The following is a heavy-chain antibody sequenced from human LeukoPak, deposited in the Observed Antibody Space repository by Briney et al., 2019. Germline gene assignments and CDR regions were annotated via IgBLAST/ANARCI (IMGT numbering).Heavy chain of an antibody. D-gene: IGHD6-19*01. CDR2: INHSGST. CDR1: GGSISSGGYS. V-gene: IGHV4-34*01. CDR3: ARGGYSSGWYYFDY. Sequence: SETLSLTCAVSGGSISSGGYSWSWIRQPPGKGLEWIGEINHSGSTNYNPSLKSRVTISVDTSKNQFSLKLSSVTAADTAVYYCARGGYSSGWYYFDYWGQGTLVTVSS. J-gene: IGHJ4*02.